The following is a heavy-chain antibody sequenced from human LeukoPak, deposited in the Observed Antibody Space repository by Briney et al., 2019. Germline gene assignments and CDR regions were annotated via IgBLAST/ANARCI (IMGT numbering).Heavy chain of an antibody. V-gene: IGHV4-34*01. CDR2: INHSGST. CDR3: AREEVLSGYDSLYYYYYMDV. J-gene: IGHJ6*03. CDR1: GGSFSGYY. D-gene: IGHD5-12*01. Sequence: SETLSLTCAVYGGSFSGYYWSWIRQPPGKGLEWIGEINHSGSTNYNPSLKSRVTISVDTSKNQFSLKLSSVTAADTAVYYCAREEVLSGYDSLYYYYYMDVWGKGTTVTVSS.